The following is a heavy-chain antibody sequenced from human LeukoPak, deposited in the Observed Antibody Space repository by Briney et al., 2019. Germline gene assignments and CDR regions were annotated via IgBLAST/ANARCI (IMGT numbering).Heavy chain of an antibody. V-gene: IGHV7-4-1*02. CDR3: ARDPASRYSYNNHAFDI. D-gene: IGHD5-18*01. CDR1: GYTFTSYA. Sequence: ASVKVSCKASGYTFTSYAMNWVRQAPGQGLEWMGWINTNTGNPTYAQGFTGRFVFSLDTSVSTAYLQISSLKAEDTAVYYCARDPASRYSYNNHAFDIWGQGTMVTVSS. J-gene: IGHJ3*02. CDR2: INTNTGNP.